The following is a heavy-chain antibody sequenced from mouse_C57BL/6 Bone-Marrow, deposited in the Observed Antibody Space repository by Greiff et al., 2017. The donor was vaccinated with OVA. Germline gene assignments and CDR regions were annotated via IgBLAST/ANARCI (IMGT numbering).Heavy chain of an antibody. J-gene: IGHJ1*03. D-gene: IGHD2-2*01. Sequence: EVKLVESGGGLVKPGGSLKLSCAASGFTFSSYAMSWVRQTPEKRLEWVATISDGGSYTYYPDNVKGRFTISRDNAKNHLYLQMSHLKSEDTAMYYCARDKGVTRYFDVWGTGTTVTVSS. CDR3: ARDKGVTRYFDV. CDR1: GFTFSSYA. CDR2: ISDGGSYT. V-gene: IGHV5-4*01.